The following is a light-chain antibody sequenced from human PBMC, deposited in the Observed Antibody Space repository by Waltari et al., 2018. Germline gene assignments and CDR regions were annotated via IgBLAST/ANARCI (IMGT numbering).Light chain of an antibody. CDR3: MQATHWPRT. J-gene: IGKJ1*01. Sequence: VVVTQSPLSLPVTLGQPASISCRSSQSLVHSDGNTYLNWFQQRPGLSPRRLIYKISRRETGVPDRFSGSGSGTDFTLNISRVEAEDVAIYYCMQATHWPRTFGQGTKVEIK. CDR2: KIS. CDR1: QSLVHSDGNTY. V-gene: IGKV2-30*02.